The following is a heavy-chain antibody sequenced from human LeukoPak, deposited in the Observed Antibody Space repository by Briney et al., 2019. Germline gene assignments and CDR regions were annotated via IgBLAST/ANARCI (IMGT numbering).Heavy chain of an antibody. D-gene: IGHD6-13*01. J-gene: IGHJ3*02. CDR1: GGSISSYY. CDR2: IYTSGST. V-gene: IGHV4-4*07. Sequence: PSETLSLTCTVSGGSISSYYWSWIRQPAGKGLEWIGRIYTSGSTNYNPSLKSRVTMSVDTSKNQFSLKLSSVTAADTAVYYCARPGGIAAAGRGAFDIWGQGTMVTVSS. CDR3: ARPGGIAAAGRGAFDI.